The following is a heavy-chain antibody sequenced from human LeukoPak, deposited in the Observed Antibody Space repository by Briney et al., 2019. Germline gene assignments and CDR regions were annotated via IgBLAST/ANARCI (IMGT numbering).Heavy chain of an antibody. CDR3: ARDCYDSSGYYYGMDV. CDR1: GYTFTGYY. CDR2: INPNSGGT. Sequence: ASVKVSCKASGYTFTGYYMHWVRQAPGQGLEWVGWINPNSGGTNYAQKFQGRVTMTRDTSISTAYMELSRLRSDDTAVYYCARDCYDSSGYYYGMDVWGQGTTVTVSS. V-gene: IGHV1-2*02. J-gene: IGHJ6*02. D-gene: IGHD3-22*01.